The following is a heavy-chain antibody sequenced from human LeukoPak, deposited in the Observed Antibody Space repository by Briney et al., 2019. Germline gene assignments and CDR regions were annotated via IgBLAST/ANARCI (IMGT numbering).Heavy chain of an antibody. V-gene: IGHV4-59*01. D-gene: IGHD3-16*01. Sequence: KSSETLSLTCTVSGGSISSYYWSWIRQPPGKGLEWIGYICYSGSTNYNPSLKSRVTISVDTSKNQFSLKLSSVTAADTAVYYCARDRGGDFDYWGQGTLVTVSS. CDR1: GGSISSYY. CDR3: ARDRGGDFDY. CDR2: ICYSGST. J-gene: IGHJ4*02.